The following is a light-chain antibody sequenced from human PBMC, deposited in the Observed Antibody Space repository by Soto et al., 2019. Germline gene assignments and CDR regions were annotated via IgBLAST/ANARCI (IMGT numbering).Light chain of an antibody. CDR1: QSVSSNY. CDR3: QQYNTYST. J-gene: IGKJ5*01. Sequence: EIVLTQSPGTLSLSPGERATLSCRASQSVSSNYLAWYQQKPGQAPKVLIYRASIRATGIPDRFTGSGSGTDFTLTISSLQPDDFATYYCQQYNTYSTFGQGTRLEIK. V-gene: IGKV3-20*01. CDR2: RAS.